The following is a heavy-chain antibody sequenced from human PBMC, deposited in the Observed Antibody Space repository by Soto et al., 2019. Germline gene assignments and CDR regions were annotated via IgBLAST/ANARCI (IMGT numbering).Heavy chain of an antibody. CDR3: ARDRRRSVGRVRDDGQGVYYGMDV. V-gene: IGHV4-59*01. D-gene: IGHD3-10*01. CDR1: GGSISSYY. CDR2: IYYSGST. Sequence: SETLSLTCTVSGGSISSYYWSWIRQPPGKGLEWIGYIYYSGSTNYNPSLKSRVTISVDTSKNQFSLKLSSVTAADTAVYYCARDRRRSVGRVRDDGQGVYYGMDVWGQGTTVTVSS. J-gene: IGHJ6*02.